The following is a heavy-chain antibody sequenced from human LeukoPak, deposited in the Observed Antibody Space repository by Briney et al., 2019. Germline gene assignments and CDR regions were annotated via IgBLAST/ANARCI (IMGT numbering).Heavy chain of an antibody. D-gene: IGHD2-15*01. V-gene: IGHV1-69*04. CDR2: IIPILGIA. CDR1: GGTFSSYT. Sequence: SVKVSCKASGGTFSSYTISWVRQAPGQGLEWMGRIIPILGIANYAQKFQGRVTITADKSTSTAYMELSSLRSEDTAVYYCARDRLGVVVVAATPDGWFDPWGQGTLVTVSS. CDR3: ARDRLGVVVVAATPDGWFDP. J-gene: IGHJ5*02.